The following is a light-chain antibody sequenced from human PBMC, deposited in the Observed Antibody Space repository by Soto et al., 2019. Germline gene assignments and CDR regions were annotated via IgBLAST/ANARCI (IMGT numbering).Light chain of an antibody. CDR2: TAS. CDR3: QKYDSVPWS. J-gene: IGKJ1*01. Sequence: DIQMTQSPTSLSASVGDRVTITCRASQGIGYNLAWYQQKPGKVPKVLIYTASTLHSGVPSRFSGSGSGTEFTLTITGLQPEDVATYFCQKYDSVPWSFGQGTRVEI. CDR1: QGIGYN. V-gene: IGKV1-27*01.